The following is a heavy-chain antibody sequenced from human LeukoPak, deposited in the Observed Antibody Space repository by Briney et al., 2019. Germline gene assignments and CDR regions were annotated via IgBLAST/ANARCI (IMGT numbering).Heavy chain of an antibody. CDR2: IIPIFGTA. Sequence: SVKVSCKASGGTFSSYAISWVRQAPGQGLEWMGGIIPIFGTANYAQKFQGRVTITADESTSTAYMELSSLSSEDTAVYYCARVVYDILTGYYYSFDYWGQGTLVTVSS. CDR1: GGTFSSYA. D-gene: IGHD3-9*01. V-gene: IGHV1-69*13. CDR3: ARVVYDILTGYYYSFDY. J-gene: IGHJ4*02.